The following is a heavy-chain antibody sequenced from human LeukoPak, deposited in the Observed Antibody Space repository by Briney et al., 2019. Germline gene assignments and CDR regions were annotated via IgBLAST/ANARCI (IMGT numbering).Heavy chain of an antibody. Sequence: PSETLSLTCTISGDSMSGYSWSWLRRPAVKELEWIGRIYSSGFTEYNLSLDGRVTMSIETSKNQFSLMLDSVTAADTATYYCARVHIVTGTYFDSWGQGALVTASS. V-gene: IGHV4-4*07. D-gene: IGHD3-10*01. CDR3: ARVHIVTGTYFDS. J-gene: IGHJ4*02. CDR1: GDSMSGYS. CDR2: IYSSGFT.